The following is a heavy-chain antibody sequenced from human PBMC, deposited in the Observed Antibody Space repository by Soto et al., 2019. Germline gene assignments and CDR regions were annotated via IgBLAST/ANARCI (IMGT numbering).Heavy chain of an antibody. J-gene: IGHJ3*01. V-gene: IGHV1-69*01. CDR3: ATSGLDVLGSKYTNIAGFDL. Sequence: QVQLVQSGAEVKKPGSSVKVSCKASGGTFSTFAVSWVRQAPGQGLEWMGGIIPLFATARYAQKFEDRLSIIADDSTNTASMDLNNLRPEDTAVYFCATSGLDVLGSKYTNIAGFDLWGRGTMVSVSS. D-gene: IGHD1-26*01. CDR2: IIPLFATA. CDR1: GGTFSTFA.